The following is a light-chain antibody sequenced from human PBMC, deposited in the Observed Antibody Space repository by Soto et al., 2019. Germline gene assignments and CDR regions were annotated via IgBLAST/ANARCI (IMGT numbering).Light chain of an antibody. J-gene: IGKJ1*01. Sequence: ILLTQSPGSLSLSPGDRATLSCRASQSFSSTFFAWYQQKPGQAPRLLIYGASSRATGIPDRFSGSGSGTDFTLTISRLEPEDCAVYYCQQYASSVTFGQGTKVEIK. CDR2: GAS. CDR3: QQYASSVT. V-gene: IGKV3-20*01. CDR1: QSFSSTF.